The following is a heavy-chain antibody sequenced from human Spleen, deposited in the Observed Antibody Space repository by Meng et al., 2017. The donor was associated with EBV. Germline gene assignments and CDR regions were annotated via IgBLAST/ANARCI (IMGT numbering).Heavy chain of an antibody. CDR2: IMPIFGTA. CDR3: ARGGTRLSTTVTTFDY. V-gene: IGHV1-69*12. J-gene: IGHJ4*02. Sequence: VQLEVSGVEVAAAGKSVRVSCKASGGTFGSYVISCVIQGPGQGLGWMGGIMPIFGTAYYAQKYERRFTITADESASAAYMELSRLICEHTAVYYCARGGTRLSTTVTTFDYWGQGTLVTVSS. D-gene: IGHD4-11*01. CDR1: GGTFGSYV.